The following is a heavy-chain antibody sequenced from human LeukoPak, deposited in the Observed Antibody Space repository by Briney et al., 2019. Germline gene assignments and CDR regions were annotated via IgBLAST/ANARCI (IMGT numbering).Heavy chain of an antibody. CDR1: GFTFSTYA. CDR3: AKAMSTDHYDSRGFYRVDFDS. J-gene: IGHJ4*02. CDR2: LTNSGGSGGVT. Sequence: PGGSLRFSCAASGFTFSTYAMSWVRQAPGKGLEWVSALTNSGGSGGVTYYADSVKGRFIISRDNSKSTLYLQLSSLRAEDTAVYYCAKAMSTDHYDSRGFYRVDFDSWGQGTLVTVSS. V-gene: IGHV3-23*01. D-gene: IGHD3-22*01.